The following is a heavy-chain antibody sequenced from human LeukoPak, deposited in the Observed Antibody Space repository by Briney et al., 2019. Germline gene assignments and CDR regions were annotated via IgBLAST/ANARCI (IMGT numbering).Heavy chain of an antibody. CDR3: ARHDGLLLA. CDR1: HYSISSTYY. J-gene: IGHJ4*02. D-gene: IGHD1-1*01. Sequence: SETLSLTCTVSHYSISSTYYWGWIRQPPGKGLEWIASIYHSGSTHYNPSLKSRVTISIDTPKNQFSLKLSSVTAADTAVYYCARHDGLLLAWGQGTLVTVSS. V-gene: IGHV4-38-2*02. CDR2: IYHSGST.